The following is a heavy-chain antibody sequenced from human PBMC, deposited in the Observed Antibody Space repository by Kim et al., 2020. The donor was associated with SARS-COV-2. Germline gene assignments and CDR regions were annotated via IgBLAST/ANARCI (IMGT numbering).Heavy chain of an antibody. D-gene: IGHD5-18*01. CDR1: GFNFSGYW. CDR3: TRNGDSDDNPAYRYFDY. Sequence: GGSLRLSCAGSGFNFSGYWITWVRQAPGKGLEWVANIKQDGSEKHNVDSVKGRFTISRDNDKNSLYLQMNSLRAEDTAVYYCTRNGDSDDNPAYRYFDYWGHGTLRTVSS. V-gene: IGHV3-7*01. J-gene: IGHJ4*01. CDR2: IKQDGSEK.